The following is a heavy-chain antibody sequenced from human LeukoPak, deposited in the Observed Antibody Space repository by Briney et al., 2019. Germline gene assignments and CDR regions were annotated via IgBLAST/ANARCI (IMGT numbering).Heavy chain of an antibody. Sequence: KSSETLSLTCAVSGDSISSSHWWSWVRQPPGKGLEWIGEIYHRGSTNYNPSLKSRVTISVDKSKNHFSLNLSSVTAADTAVYYCARDGGKDYYGSGSYYPKWFDPWGQGTLVTVSS. J-gene: IGHJ5*02. CDR2: IYHRGST. CDR1: GDSISSSHW. CDR3: ARDGGKDYYGSGSYYPKWFDP. V-gene: IGHV4-4*02. D-gene: IGHD3-10*01.